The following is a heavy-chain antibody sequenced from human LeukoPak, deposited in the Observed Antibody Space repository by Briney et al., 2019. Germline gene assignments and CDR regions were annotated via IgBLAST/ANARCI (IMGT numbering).Heavy chain of an antibody. D-gene: IGHD5-12*01. CDR1: GGTFSSYA. CDR2: IIPAFGVV. J-gene: IGHJ4*02. Sequence: SVKVSCKASGGTFSSYAISWVRQAPGQGLEWMGRIIPAFGVVDYAQRFQGRVTITTDESTSTAYTDLTSLRSEDTAVYYCARSAYEFDYWGQGTLVTVSS. CDR3: ARSAYEFDY. V-gene: IGHV1-69*05.